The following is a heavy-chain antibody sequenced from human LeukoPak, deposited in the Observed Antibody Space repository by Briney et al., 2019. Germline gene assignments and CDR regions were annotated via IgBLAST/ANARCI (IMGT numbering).Heavy chain of an antibody. J-gene: IGHJ6*02. D-gene: IGHD4-17*01. CDR3: ARGGYGDYYYYGMDV. CDR1: GYTFTSYD. V-gene: IGHV1-8*01. CDR2: MNPSSGNT. Sequence: ASVKVSCQASGYTFTSYDINWVRQATGQGLEWMGWMNPSSGNTGYAQKFQGRVTMTRNTSISTAYMELSSLRSEDTAVYYCARGGYGDYYYYGMDVWGQGTTVTVSS.